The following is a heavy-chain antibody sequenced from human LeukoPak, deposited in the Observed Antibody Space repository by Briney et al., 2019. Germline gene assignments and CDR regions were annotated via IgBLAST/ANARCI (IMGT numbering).Heavy chain of an antibody. CDR1: GFTFSSYS. D-gene: IGHD3-3*01. CDR3: ASSPSYDFSPLYYFDY. Sequence: GGSLRLSCAASGFTFSSYSMNWVRQAPGKGLEWVSSISSSSSYIYYADSVKGRFTISRDNAKNSLYLQMNSLRAEDTAVYYCASSPSYDFSPLYYFDYWGQGTLVTVSS. V-gene: IGHV3-21*01. CDR2: ISSSSSYI. J-gene: IGHJ4*02.